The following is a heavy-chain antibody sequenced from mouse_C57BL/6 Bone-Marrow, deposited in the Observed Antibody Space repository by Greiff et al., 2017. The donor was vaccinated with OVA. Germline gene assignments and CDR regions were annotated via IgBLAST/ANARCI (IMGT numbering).Heavy chain of an antibody. D-gene: IGHD1-1*01. J-gene: IGHJ4*01. V-gene: IGHV2-5*01. CDR2: LWRGGST. CDR1: GFSLTSYG. Sequence: QVQLQQSGPGLVQPSQSLSITCTVSGFSLTSYGVHWVRQSPGTGLEWLGVLWRGGSTDYNAAFMSRLSITKDNSKSQVFFKMNSLQADDTAIYDCAKIPDGSSSLYAMDYWGQGTSVTVSS. CDR3: AKIPDGSSSLYAMDY.